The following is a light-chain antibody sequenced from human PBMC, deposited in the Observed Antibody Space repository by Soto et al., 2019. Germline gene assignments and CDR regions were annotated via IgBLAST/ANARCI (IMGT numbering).Light chain of an antibody. V-gene: IGLV7-43*01. Sequence: QTVVTQEPSLTVSPGGTVTLTCASSTGAVTSGYFPNWFQQKPGQAPRALIYTTSNTHSWTPARFSGSLLGDKAALTLSAVQPEDEAEYYCLLYYGGAPTYVFGTGTKLTVL. J-gene: IGLJ1*01. CDR3: LLYYGGAPTYV. CDR2: TTS. CDR1: TGAVTSGYF.